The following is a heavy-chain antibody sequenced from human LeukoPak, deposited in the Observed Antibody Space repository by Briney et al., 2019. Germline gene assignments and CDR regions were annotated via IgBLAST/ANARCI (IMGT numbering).Heavy chain of an antibody. V-gene: IGHV3-30*02. CDR3: AKPWSYGDYPGYYYYYMDI. D-gene: IGHD4-17*01. CDR1: GFTFSSYG. J-gene: IGHJ6*03. Sequence: GGSLRLSCAASGFTFSSYGMHWVRQAPGKGLEWVAFIRYDGSNKYYADSVKGRFTISRDNSKNTPYLQMNSLRAEDTAVYYCAKPWSYGDYPGYYYYYMDIWGKGTTVTVSS. CDR2: IRYDGSNK.